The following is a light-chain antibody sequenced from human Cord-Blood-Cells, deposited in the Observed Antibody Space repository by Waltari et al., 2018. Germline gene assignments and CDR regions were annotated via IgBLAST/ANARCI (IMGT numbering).Light chain of an antibody. CDR2: DAS. J-gene: IGKJ3*01. CDR3: KQYHSYS. CDR1: QSISSW. Sequence: SPSTLASSVGTRVTITVRAHQSISSWLAWYQQKPGKAPKLLIYDASSLDSWVPSRFSGSGTGTEFTLTISHLQPDDFATYYCKQYHSYSFGPGTKVDIK. V-gene: IGKV1-5*01.